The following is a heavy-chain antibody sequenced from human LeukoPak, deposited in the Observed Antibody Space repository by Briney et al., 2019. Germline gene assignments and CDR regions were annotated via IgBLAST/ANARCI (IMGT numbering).Heavy chain of an antibody. CDR1: GGTFSSYA. CDR2: IIPIFGTA. CDR3: ARDRGIAAAGTGYYYYGMDV. Sequence: SVTVSCKASGGTFSSYAISWVRPAPGQGLEWMGGIIPIFGTANYAQKFQGRDTITADESTSTAYMELSSLRSEDTAVYYCARDRGIAAAGTGYYYYGMDVWGQAATATVSS. D-gene: IGHD6-13*01. V-gene: IGHV1-69*01. J-gene: IGHJ6*02.